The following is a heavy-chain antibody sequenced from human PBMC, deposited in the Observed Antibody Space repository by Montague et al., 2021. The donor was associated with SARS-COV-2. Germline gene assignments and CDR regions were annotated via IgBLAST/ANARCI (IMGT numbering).Heavy chain of an antibody. V-gene: IGHV4-4*02. CDR2: IFHSGTT. CDR3: ARRSLGYCSGGSCYSAFDP. Sequence: SETLSLTCTVSGGSISSDNWWTWVRQPPGKGLEWIGDIFHSGTTNYNPSLKSRLTISVDKSKNQISLKLISVTAADTAMYYCARRSLGYCSGGSCYSAFDPWGQGTLVTVSS. CDR1: GGSISSDNW. J-gene: IGHJ5*02. D-gene: IGHD2-15*01.